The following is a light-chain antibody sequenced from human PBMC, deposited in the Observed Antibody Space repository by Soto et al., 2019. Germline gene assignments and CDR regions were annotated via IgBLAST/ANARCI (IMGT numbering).Light chain of an antibody. V-gene: IGLV2-14*01. Sequence: QSALTQPASVSGSPGQSITISCTGTSGDVGRYHYVSWYRQHPGRAPKLIIFGVNDRPSGISDRFSGSKSGNTASLTIFGLQLEDEAVYYCSSYTTGSTLPWVFGTGTKLTVL. J-gene: IGLJ1*01. CDR2: GVN. CDR3: SSYTTGSTLPWV. CDR1: SGDVGRYHY.